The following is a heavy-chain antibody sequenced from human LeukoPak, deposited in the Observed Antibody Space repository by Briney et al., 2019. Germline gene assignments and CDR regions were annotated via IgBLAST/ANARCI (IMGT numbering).Heavy chain of an antibody. V-gene: IGHV4-61*02. J-gene: IGHJ4*02. Sequence: SETLSLTCTVSGGSISSGSYYWGWIRQPAGKGLEWIGRIYTSGSTNYNPSLKSRVTISVDTSKNQFSLKLSSVTAADTAVYYCARDDDSSGYYLAGDYWGQGTLVTVSS. CDR1: GGSISSGSYY. CDR3: ARDDDSSGYYLAGDY. D-gene: IGHD3-22*01. CDR2: IYTSGST.